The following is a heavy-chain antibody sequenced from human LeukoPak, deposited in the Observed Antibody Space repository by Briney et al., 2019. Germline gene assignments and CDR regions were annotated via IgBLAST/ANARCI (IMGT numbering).Heavy chain of an antibody. V-gene: IGHV3-21*01. CDR1: GFTFSSYS. D-gene: IGHD2-2*01. Sequence: PGGSLRLSCAASGFTFSSYSMNWVRQAPGKGLEWVLSISSSSSYIYYADSVKGRFTISRDNAKNSLYLQMNSLRAEDTAVYYCARDPNRAEYQLTSGWFDPWGQGTLVTVSS. CDR2: ISSSSSYI. J-gene: IGHJ5*02. CDR3: ARDPNRAEYQLTSGWFDP.